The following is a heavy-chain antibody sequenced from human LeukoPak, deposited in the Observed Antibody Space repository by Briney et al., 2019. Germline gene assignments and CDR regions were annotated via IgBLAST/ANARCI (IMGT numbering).Heavy chain of an antibody. D-gene: IGHD3-3*01. V-gene: IGHV3-33*01. CDR2: IWYDGSHK. J-gene: IGHJ3*02. CDR3: RRLQYSECSAYYTKPLDI. Sequence: GGSLRLSCAASRLTFSSYGMHWVRHAPGKVLEWVALIWYDGSHKYHADSVKGRFTISRDNSKSTLYLKVNSLRAEHTAVYYCRRLQYSECSAYYTKPLDIWGQGTMVTVS. CDR1: RLTFSSYG.